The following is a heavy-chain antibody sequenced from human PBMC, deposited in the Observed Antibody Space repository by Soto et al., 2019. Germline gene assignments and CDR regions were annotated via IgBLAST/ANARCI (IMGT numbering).Heavy chain of an antibody. CDR1: GYTFTSYG. CDR3: ARDRDSNPPNWFDP. CDR2: ISPNSGNT. J-gene: IGHJ5*02. D-gene: IGHD4-4*01. V-gene: IGHV1-18*01. Sequence: ASVKVSCKASGYTFTSYGISWVRQAPGQGLEWMGWISPNSGNTGYAQKLQGRVTMTTDTSTSTAYMELRSLRSDDTAVYYCARDRDSNPPNWFDPWGQGTLVTVSS.